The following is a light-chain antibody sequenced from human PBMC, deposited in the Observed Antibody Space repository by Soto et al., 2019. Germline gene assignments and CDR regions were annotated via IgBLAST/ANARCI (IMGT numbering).Light chain of an antibody. J-gene: IGLJ7*01. CDR1: SSDVGSYNL. CDR3: CSYTSSSTRV. CDR2: EGN. V-gene: IGLV2-14*02. Sequence: QSALTQPASVSGSPGQSITISCTGTSSDVGSYNLVSWYQQHPGKAPKLMIYEGNKRPSGVSNRFSASKSGNTASLTISGLQAEDEADYYCCSYTSSSTRVFGGGTQLTVL.